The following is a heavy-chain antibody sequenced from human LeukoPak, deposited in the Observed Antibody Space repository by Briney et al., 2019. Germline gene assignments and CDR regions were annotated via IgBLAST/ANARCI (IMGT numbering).Heavy chain of an antibody. J-gene: IGHJ4*02. CDR1: GGTFTTFT. Sequence: ASVKVSCKASGGTFTTFTISWVRQAPGQGLEWMGGLIPIYGTVNYAQKFQGSVTITTDESTRTAYLELSSLRSEDTAVYYCATLSPSIYYYSYYFDSWGLGTLVTVSS. V-gene: IGHV1-69*05. CDR2: LIPIYGTV. CDR3: ATLSPSIYYYSYYFDS. D-gene: IGHD3-22*01.